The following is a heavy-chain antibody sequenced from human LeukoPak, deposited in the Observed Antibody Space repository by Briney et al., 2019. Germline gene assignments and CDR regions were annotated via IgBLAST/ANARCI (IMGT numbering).Heavy chain of an antibody. V-gene: IGHV3-21*01. CDR1: GFTFSSYS. J-gene: IGHJ3*02. D-gene: IGHD3-22*01. CDR2: ISSSSSYI. CDR3: ARVTYYYDSSGYYFDAFDI. Sequence: GSLRLSCAASGFTFSSYSMNWVRQAPGKGLEWVSSISSSSSYIYYADSVKGRFTISRDNAKNSLYLQMNSLRAEDTAVYYCARVTYYYDSSGYYFDAFDIWGQGTMVTVSS.